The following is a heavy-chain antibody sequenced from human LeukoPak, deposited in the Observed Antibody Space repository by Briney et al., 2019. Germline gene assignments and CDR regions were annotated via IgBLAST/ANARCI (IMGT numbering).Heavy chain of an antibody. J-gene: IGHJ5*02. CDR2: IYTSGST. CDR3: ARDRADYYDSSGYREVNNWFDP. D-gene: IGHD3-22*01. CDR1: GGSISSYY. Sequence: SETLSLTCTVFGGSISSYYWSWIRQPAGKGLEWLGRIYTSGSTNYNPSLKSRVTMSVDTSKNQFSLKLSSVTAADTAVYYCARDRADYYDSSGYREVNNWFDPWGQGTLVTVSS. V-gene: IGHV4-4*07.